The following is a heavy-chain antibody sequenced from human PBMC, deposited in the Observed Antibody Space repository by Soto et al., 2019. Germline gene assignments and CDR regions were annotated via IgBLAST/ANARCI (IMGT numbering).Heavy chain of an antibody. Sequence: QVQLVQSGAEVKKPGSSVKVSCKASGGTFSSYAISWVRQAPGQGLEWMGGIIPISDTTNYAQKFQGRVTITAEESTSTAYRELSSRRPEDTAVYYCARSQGSSTSLEIYYYYYYGMDVWGQGTTVTVSS. D-gene: IGHD2-2*01. J-gene: IGHJ6*02. CDR3: ARSQGSSTSLEIYYYYYYGMDV. CDR2: IIPISDTT. CDR1: GGTFSSYA. V-gene: IGHV1-69*01.